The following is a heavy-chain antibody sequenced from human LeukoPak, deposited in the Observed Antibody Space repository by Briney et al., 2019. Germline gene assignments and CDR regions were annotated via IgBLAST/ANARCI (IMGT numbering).Heavy chain of an antibody. J-gene: IGHJ4*02. V-gene: IGHV3-7*01. CDR1: GFTFSSYW. CDR3: ASEVGEWLVLGHYFDY. Sequence: GGSLRLSCAASGFTFSSYWMSWVRQAPGKGLEWVANIKQDGSEKYYVDSVKGRFTISRDNAKNSLYLQMNSLRAEDTAVYYCASEVGEWLVLGHYFDYWGQGTLVTVSS. D-gene: IGHD6-19*01. CDR2: IKQDGSEK.